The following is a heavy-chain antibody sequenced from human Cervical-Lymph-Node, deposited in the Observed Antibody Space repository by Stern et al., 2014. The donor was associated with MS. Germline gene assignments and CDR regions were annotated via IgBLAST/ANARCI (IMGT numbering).Heavy chain of an antibody. Sequence: QLQLQESGPGLVKPSQTLSLTCAVTGGSISIPEYYWSWIRQSPGKGLEWIGYIHNSGTTYYNPSLKSRVTISVDTSKNQFSLKLRSVTAADTAVYYCSRDADGYSLVFGYWGRGTLVTVSS. J-gene: IGHJ4*02. V-gene: IGHV4-30-4*01. CDR3: SRDADGYSLVFGY. CDR2: IHNSGTT. CDR1: GGSISIPEYY. D-gene: IGHD5-24*01.